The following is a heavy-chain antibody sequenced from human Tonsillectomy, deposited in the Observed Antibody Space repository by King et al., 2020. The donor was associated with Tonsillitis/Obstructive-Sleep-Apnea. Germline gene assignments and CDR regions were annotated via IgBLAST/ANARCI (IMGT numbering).Heavy chain of an antibody. CDR2: IRSKPYGGAT. Sequence: DVQLVESGGGLVQPGRSLRLSCTASGFSFGDYAMSWVRQAPGKGLEWVGVIRSKPYGGATEYAASVKGRFTISRDDSESIAYLQMNSLKTEDTAVYYCTRDPEPLRYCDTYGMGVGGQGTTVTVSS. CDR3: TRDPEPLRYCDTYGMGV. CDR1: GFSFGDYA. J-gene: IGHJ6*02. D-gene: IGHD3-9*01. V-gene: IGHV3-49*04.